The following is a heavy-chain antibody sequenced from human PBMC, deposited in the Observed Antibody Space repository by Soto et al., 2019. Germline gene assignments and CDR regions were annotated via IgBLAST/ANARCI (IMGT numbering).Heavy chain of an antibody. CDR1: GYTFTGYY. D-gene: IGHD6-13*01. CDR3: ASAPYSSSYFDY. J-gene: IGHJ4*02. V-gene: IGHV1-2*04. CDR2: INPNSGGT. Sequence: ASVKVSCKASGYTFTGYYMHWVRQAPGQGLEWMGWINPNSGGTNYAQKFQGWVTMTRDTSISTAYMELSRLRSDDTAVYYCASAPYSSSYFDYWGRGTLVTVSS.